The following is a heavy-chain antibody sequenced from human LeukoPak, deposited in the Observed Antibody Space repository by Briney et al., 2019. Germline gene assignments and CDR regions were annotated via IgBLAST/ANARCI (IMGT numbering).Heavy chain of an antibody. Sequence: GGSLRLSCAASGFTFDDYAMHWVRQAPGKGLEWVSLISGDGGSTYYADSVKGRFTISRDNSKNTLCLQMNSLRAEDTAVYYCAKSHLPNSYSGTYYCDYWGQGTQVTVSS. CDR3: AKSHLPNSYSGTYYCDY. D-gene: IGHD1-26*01. CDR1: GFTFDDYA. CDR2: ISGDGGST. V-gene: IGHV3-43*02. J-gene: IGHJ4*02.